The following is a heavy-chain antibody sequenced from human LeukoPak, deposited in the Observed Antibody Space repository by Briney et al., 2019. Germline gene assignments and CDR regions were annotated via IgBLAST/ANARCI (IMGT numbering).Heavy chain of an antibody. V-gene: IGHV3-33*08. J-gene: IGHJ4*02. Sequence: GGSLRLSCAASGFTFSSYAMSWVRQAPGKGLEWVAVIWYDGSNKYYADSVKGRFTISRDNSKNTLYLQMNSLRAEDTAVYYCARSNYDILTGYSGYFDYWGQGTLVTVSS. CDR3: ARSNYDILTGYSGYFDY. CDR2: IWYDGSNK. D-gene: IGHD3-9*01. CDR1: GFTFSSYA.